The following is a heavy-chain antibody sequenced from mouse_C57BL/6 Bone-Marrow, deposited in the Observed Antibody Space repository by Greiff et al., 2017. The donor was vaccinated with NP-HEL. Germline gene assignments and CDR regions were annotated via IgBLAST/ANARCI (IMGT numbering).Heavy chain of an antibody. J-gene: IGHJ2*01. D-gene: IGHD1-1*01. Sequence: QVQLQQPGAELVKPGASVKVSCKASGYTFTSYWMHWVKQRPGQGLEWIGRIHPSDSDTNYNQKFKGKATLTVDKSSSTAYMQLSSLTSEDSAVYYCAIEGFITTVVAPNYWGQGTTLTVSS. V-gene: IGHV1-74*01. CDR1: GYTFTSYW. CDR3: AIEGFITTVVAPNY. CDR2: IHPSDSDT.